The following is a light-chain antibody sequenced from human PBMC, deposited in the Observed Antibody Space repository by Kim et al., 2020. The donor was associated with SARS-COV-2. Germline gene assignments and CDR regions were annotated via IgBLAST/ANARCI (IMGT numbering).Light chain of an antibody. CDR1: EDISHY. CDR3: QRYMAAPLT. Sequence: DLQMTQSPSSLSASVGDRVTITCRASEDISHYLAWYQQIPGKVPKLLIYSASSLQTGVPYRFRGRGSGTHFTLTINGLQPEDVATYYCQRYMAAPLTFGGGTKLEI. V-gene: IGKV1-27*01. J-gene: IGKJ4*01. CDR2: SAS.